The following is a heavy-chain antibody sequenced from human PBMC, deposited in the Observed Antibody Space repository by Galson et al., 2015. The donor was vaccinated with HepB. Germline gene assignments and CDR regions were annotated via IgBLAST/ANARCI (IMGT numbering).Heavy chain of an antibody. Sequence: SVKVSCKASGGTFSSYAISWVRQAPGQGLEWMGGIIPIFGTANYAQKFQGRVTITADESTSTAYMELSSLRSEDTAVYYCARDSNRKGTWSADKNWFDPWGQGTLVTVSS. CDR2: IIPIFGTA. CDR1: GGTFSSYA. D-gene: IGHD4-11*01. CDR3: ARDSNRKGTWSADKNWFDP. J-gene: IGHJ5*02. V-gene: IGHV1-69*13.